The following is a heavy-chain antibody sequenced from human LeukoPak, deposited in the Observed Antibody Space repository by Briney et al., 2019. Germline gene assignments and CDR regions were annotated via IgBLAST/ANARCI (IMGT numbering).Heavy chain of an antibody. V-gene: IGHV3-7*01. Sequence: GGSLRLSCAASGFTFSGYWMSWVRQAPGKGLEWVANIKQDGSEKYYVDSVEGRFTISRDNAKNSLYLQMNSLRAEDTAVYYCARERWLQPDYWGQGILVTVSS. CDR3: ARERWLQPDY. D-gene: IGHD5-24*01. CDR1: GFTFSGYW. J-gene: IGHJ4*02. CDR2: IKQDGSEK.